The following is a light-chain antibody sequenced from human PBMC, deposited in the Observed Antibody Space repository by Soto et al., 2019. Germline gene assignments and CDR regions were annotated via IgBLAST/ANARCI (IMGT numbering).Light chain of an antibody. V-gene: IGKV1-5*03. CDR2: KAS. Sequence: DIQMTQSPSTLSASVGDRVTITCRASQSISSWLAWYQQKPGKATKLLIYKASNLESGVPSRFSGSGSGTEFTLTISSLQPDDFANYYCQQYNSYPLTFGPGTKVDIK. CDR1: QSISSW. CDR3: QQYNSYPLT. J-gene: IGKJ3*01.